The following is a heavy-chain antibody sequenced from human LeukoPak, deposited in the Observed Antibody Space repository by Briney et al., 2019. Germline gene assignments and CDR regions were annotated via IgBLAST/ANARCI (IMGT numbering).Heavy chain of an antibody. D-gene: IGHD4-23*01. J-gene: IGHJ4*02. V-gene: IGHV4-59*01. CDR1: GGSISSYY. CDR3: ARGGTVVNLSF. CDR2: VYYSGST. Sequence: SETLSLTCTVSGGSISSYYWSWLRQPPGKGLEWIGCVYYSGSTNYNPSLKSRVTISIDTSKNQFSLNLNSVTAADTAVYYCARGGTVVNLSFWGQGTLVTVSS.